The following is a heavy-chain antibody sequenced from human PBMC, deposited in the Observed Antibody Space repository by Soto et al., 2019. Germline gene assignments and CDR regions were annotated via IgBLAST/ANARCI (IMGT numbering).Heavy chain of an antibody. CDR1: GGTFSSYA. Sequence: QVQLVQSGAEVKKPGSSVKVSCKASGGTFSSYAISWVRQAPGQGLEWMGGIIPIFGTANYAQKFQGRVTITADKSTSTAYMELSSLRSEDTAVYYCARDGLAYCGGDCYSAFDIRGQGTMVTVSS. V-gene: IGHV1-69*06. CDR3: ARDGLAYCGGDCYSAFDI. CDR2: IIPIFGTA. D-gene: IGHD2-21*02. J-gene: IGHJ3*02.